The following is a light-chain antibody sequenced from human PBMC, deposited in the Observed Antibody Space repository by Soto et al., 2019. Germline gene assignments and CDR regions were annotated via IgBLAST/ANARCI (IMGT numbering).Light chain of an antibody. V-gene: IGKV3D-20*02. Sequence: PGERVPLSCRASQSVSGSYLTWYQQKPGQAPGLLIYGASTRATGIPARFSGSGSGTDFTLTISSLEPEDFAVYYCQHRNNRPFSFGQGTRLENK. CDR2: GAS. CDR1: QSVSGSY. CDR3: QHRNNRPFS. J-gene: IGKJ5*01.